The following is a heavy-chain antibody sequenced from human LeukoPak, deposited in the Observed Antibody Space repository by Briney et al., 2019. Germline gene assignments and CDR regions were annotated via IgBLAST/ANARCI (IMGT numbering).Heavy chain of an antibody. D-gene: IGHD3-16*01. Sequence: SETLSLTCTVSGGSISSSSYYWGWIRQPPGKGLEWIGSIYYSGSTYYNPSLKSRVTISVDTSKNQFSLKLSSVTAADTAVYYCARRGWGNWFDPWGQRTLVTVSS. CDR3: ARRGWGNWFDP. CDR1: GGSISSSSYY. CDR2: IYYSGST. V-gene: IGHV4-39*01. J-gene: IGHJ5*02.